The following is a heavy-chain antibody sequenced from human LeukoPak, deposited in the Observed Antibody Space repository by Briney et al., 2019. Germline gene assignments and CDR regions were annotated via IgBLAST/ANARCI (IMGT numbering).Heavy chain of an antibody. V-gene: IGHV3-21*01. CDR2: ISSSSSYI. CDR3: ARRGIVGATTKTRTAGMDV. CDR1: GFTFSSYS. Sequence: GGSLRLSCAASGFTFSSYSMNWVRQAPGKGLEWVSSISSSSSYIYYADSVKGRFTISRDNAKNSLYLQMNSLRAEDTAVYYCARRGIVGATTKTRTAGMDVWGQGTTVTVSS. J-gene: IGHJ6*02. D-gene: IGHD1-26*01.